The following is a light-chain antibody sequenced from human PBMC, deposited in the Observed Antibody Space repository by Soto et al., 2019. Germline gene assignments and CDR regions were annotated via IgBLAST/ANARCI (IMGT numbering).Light chain of an antibody. V-gene: IGLV6-57*01. J-gene: IGLJ3*02. CDR3: QSYDTTFQWV. Sequence: NFMLTQPHSVSESPGKTVTISCTRTSGTIASYYVHWYQQRPGSSPTTVIFDNYQRPSGVPDRFSGSIDKSSNSASLTISGLKTEDEADYYCQSYDTTFQWVFGGGTKLTVL. CDR2: DNY. CDR1: SGTIASYY.